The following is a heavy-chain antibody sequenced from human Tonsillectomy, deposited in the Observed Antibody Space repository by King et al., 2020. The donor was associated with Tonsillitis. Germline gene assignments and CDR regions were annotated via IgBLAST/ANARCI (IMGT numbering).Heavy chain of an antibody. CDR2: IPYDGSNK. CDR3: AKEIAAAGDSYYSYGMDV. V-gene: IGHV3-30*18. D-gene: IGHD6-13*01. Sequence: VQLVESGGGVVQPGRSLRLSCAASGFSFRNYGIHWVRQAPGKGLEWLAIIPYDGSNKYYADSVKGRFTVSRDNSKNTLYLQMNSLRGEDTAVYYCAKEIAAAGDSYYSYGMDVWGQGTAVTVSS. CDR1: GFSFRNYG. J-gene: IGHJ6*02.